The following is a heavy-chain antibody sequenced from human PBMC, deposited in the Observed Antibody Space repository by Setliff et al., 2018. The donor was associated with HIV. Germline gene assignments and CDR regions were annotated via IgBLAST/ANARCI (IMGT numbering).Heavy chain of an antibody. D-gene: IGHD4-17*01. V-gene: IGHV3-21*01. CDR2: ITSTSRYI. Sequence: ETLSLSCAASGFTFSKFSMSWVRQAPGKGLEWVSSITSTSRYIDYADSLRGRFTISRDNARNSLYLHLRALGAEDTAIYYCARDAYGDSYFDYWGQGTLVTVSS. J-gene: IGHJ4*02. CDR3: ARDAYGDSYFDY. CDR1: GFTFSKFS.